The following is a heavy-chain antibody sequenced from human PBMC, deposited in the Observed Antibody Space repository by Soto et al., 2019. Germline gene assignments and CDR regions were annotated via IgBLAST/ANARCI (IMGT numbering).Heavy chain of an antibody. Sequence: GGSLRLSCAASGFTVSSNYMSWVRQAPGKGLEWVSVIYSGGSTYYADSVKGRFTISRDNSKNTLYLQMNSLRAEDTAVYYCARSPPLAVYYMDVWGKGTTVTVSS. CDR2: IYSGGST. CDR1: GFTVSSNY. J-gene: IGHJ6*03. CDR3: ARSPPLAVYYMDV. V-gene: IGHV3-66*01.